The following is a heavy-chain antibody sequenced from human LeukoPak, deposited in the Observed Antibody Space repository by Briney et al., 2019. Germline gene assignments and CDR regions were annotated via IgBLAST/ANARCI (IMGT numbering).Heavy chain of an antibody. J-gene: IGHJ4*02. D-gene: IGHD5-12*01. CDR1: GFTFSSYA. Sequence: GGSLRLSCAASGFTFSSYAMSWVRQAPGKGLEWVSAIRGSGGSTYYADSMKGLFTISRDNYKNTLYLQMNSLRAEDTAVYYCAKDQIEWLRFSVDYWGQGTLVTVSS. CDR3: AKDQIEWLRFSVDY. V-gene: IGHV3-23*01. CDR2: IRGSGGST.